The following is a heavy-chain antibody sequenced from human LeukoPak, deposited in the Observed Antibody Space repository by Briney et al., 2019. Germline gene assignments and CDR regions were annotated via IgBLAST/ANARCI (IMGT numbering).Heavy chain of an antibody. D-gene: IGHD3-3*01. CDR3: ARDPSPYDFWSGYAADGNWFDP. CDR1: GFTFDDYA. V-gene: IGHV3-9*01. Sequence: GGSLRLSCAASGFTFDDYAMHWVRQAPGKGLEWVSGISWNSGSIGYADSVKGRFTISRDNAKNSLYLQMNSLRAEDTALYYCARDPSPYDFWSGYAADGNWFDPWGQGTLVTVSS. CDR2: ISWNSGSI. J-gene: IGHJ5*02.